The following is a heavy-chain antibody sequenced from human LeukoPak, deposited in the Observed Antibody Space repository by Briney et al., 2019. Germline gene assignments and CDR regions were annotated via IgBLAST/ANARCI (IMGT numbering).Heavy chain of an antibody. CDR3: ARDGGWAYSSGWPSYSDY. Sequence: KPGGSLRLSCAASGFTFSSYSMNWVRQAPGKGLEWVSSISSSSSYIYYADSVKGRFTISRDNAKNSLYLQMNSLRAEDTAVYYCARDGGWAYSSGWPSYSDYWGQGTLVTVSS. CDR2: ISSSSSYI. D-gene: IGHD6-19*01. V-gene: IGHV3-21*01. J-gene: IGHJ4*02. CDR1: GFTFSSYS.